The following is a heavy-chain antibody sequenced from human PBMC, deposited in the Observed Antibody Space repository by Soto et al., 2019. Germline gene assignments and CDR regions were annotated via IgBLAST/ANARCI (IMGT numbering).Heavy chain of an antibody. CDR1: GGSVTNSSYY. CDR2: VYYRGRS. Sequence: ASETRSLTCTVSGGSVTNSSYYWGWIRQSPGKGLEWIGSVYYRGRSYSKSSVKSRVTISVDTSKNRFSLSLNSVTASDTAVYFCVSQRTTVPTQAYFDYWGPGALVTVSS. J-gene: IGHJ4*02. CDR3: VSQRTTVPTQAYFDY. D-gene: IGHD4-17*01. V-gene: IGHV4-39*01.